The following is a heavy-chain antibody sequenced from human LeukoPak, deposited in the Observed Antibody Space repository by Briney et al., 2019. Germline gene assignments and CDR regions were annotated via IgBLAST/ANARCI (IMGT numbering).Heavy chain of an antibody. D-gene: IGHD3-22*01. V-gene: IGHV3-15*01. Sequence: GGSLRLSCAASGFTFSSYEMNWVRQAPGKGLEWVGRIKSKTDGGTTDYAAPVKGRFTISRDDSKNTLYLQMNSLKTEDTAVYYCTTGLSTYYYDSTLDYWGQGTLVTVSS. J-gene: IGHJ4*02. CDR3: TTGLSTYYYDSTLDY. CDR1: GFTFSSYE. CDR2: IKSKTDGGTT.